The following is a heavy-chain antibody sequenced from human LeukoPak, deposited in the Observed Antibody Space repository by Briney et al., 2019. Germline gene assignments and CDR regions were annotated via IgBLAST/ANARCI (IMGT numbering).Heavy chain of an antibody. CDR3: AGSLGYCTSNVCYLKY. Sequence: ASVKVSCKTSGYSENFYGITWVRQVAGQGLEWMGWISAQHGQTEYAPNSQDRVIMTTDTYTNTAYMELRSLRSDDTAVYYCAGSLGYCTSNVCYLKYWGQGTLVTVSS. CDR1: GYSENFYG. J-gene: IGHJ4*02. V-gene: IGHV1-18*01. CDR2: ISAQHGQT. D-gene: IGHD2-8*01.